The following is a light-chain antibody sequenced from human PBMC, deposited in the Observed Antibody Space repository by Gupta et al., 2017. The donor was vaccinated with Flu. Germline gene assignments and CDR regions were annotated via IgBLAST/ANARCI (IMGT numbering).Light chain of an antibody. CDR1: RSVSSK. CDR3: QQDYNWPST. J-gene: IGKJ2*01. V-gene: IGKV3D-15*01. CDR2: VAS. Sequence: PATMSASPGETTALTCRASRSVSSKWAWYQQTPGQAPRLLIYVASTISTSMPARFSRSGSGTEFTLTIISLLSEDFAVYYCQQDYNWPSTFGQGTKLEIK.